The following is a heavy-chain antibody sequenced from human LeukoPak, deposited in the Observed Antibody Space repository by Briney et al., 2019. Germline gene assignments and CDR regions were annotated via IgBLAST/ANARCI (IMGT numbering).Heavy chain of an antibody. CDR3: ARIRDSSSWYFDY. CDR1: GGSISSSSYY. J-gene: IGHJ4*02. Sequence: SETLSLTCTVSGGSISSSSYYWGWLRQPPGKGLEWIGSIYYSGSTYYNPSLKSRVTISVDTSKNQFSLKLSSVTAADPAVYYCARIRDSSSWYFDYWGQGTLVTVSS. D-gene: IGHD6-13*01. V-gene: IGHV4-39*07. CDR2: IYYSGST.